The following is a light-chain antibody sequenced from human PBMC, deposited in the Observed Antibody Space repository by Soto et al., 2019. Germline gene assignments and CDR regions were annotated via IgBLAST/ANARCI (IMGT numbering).Light chain of an antibody. V-gene: IGKV3-20*01. Sequence: EIVLTQSPATLSLSPGERATLSCRAIQSVSSSYLAWYQQKPGQAPRLLIYGASSRATGIPDRFSGSGSGTDFTLTISRLEPEDFAVYYCQQYGSSPGWTFGQGTKV. CDR1: QSVSSSY. CDR3: QQYGSSPGWT. CDR2: GAS. J-gene: IGKJ1*01.